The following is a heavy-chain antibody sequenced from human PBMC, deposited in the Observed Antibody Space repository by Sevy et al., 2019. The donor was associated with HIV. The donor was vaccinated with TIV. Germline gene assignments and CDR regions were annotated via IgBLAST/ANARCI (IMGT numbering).Heavy chain of an antibody. V-gene: IGHV4-38-2*02. CDR3: ARDIVVVPAASSDYYYYMDV. D-gene: IGHD2-2*01. J-gene: IGHJ6*03. CDR1: GYSISSGYY. CDR2: IYHSGST. Sequence: SETLSLTCAVSGYSISSGYYWGWIRQPPGKGLEWIGSIYHSGSTYYNPSLKSRVTISVDTSKNQFSLKLSSVTAEDTAVYYCARDIVVVPAASSDYYYYMDVWGKGTTVTVSS.